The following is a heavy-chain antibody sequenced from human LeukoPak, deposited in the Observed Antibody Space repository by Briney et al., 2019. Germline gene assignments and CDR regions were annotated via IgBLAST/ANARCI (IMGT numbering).Heavy chain of an antibody. D-gene: IGHD3-22*01. CDR2: ISYDGSNK. V-gene: IGHV3-30*03. J-gene: IGHJ5*02. Sequence: GGSLRLSCAASGFSFSSYGMHWVRQAPGKGLEWVAVISYDGSNKYYADSVKGRFTISRDNSKNTLYLQMNSLRAEDTAVYYCAGDYYDSSGYYYVHWFDPWGQGTLVTVSS. CDR3: AGDYYDSSGYYYVHWFDP. CDR1: GFSFSSYG.